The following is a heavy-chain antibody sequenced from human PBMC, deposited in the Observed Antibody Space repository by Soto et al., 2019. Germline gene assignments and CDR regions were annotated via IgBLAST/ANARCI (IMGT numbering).Heavy chain of an antibody. D-gene: IGHD2-21*01. Sequence: DVQVLESGGGLVQPGGSLRLSCAASGFSFSSYAMSWVRQPSGRGLECVSVVSGSGDNTYYADSVKGRFTISRDNSKNTVYLQMNSLRVEDTAVSYCAKVFCGWFDPWGPGTLVTVSS. V-gene: IGHV3-23*01. J-gene: IGHJ5*02. CDR1: GFSFSSYA. CDR2: VSGSGDNT. CDR3: AKVFCGWFDP.